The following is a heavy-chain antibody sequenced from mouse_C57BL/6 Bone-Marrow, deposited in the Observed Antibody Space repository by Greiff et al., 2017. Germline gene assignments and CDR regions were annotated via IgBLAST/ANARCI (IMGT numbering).Heavy chain of an antibody. CDR3: ASKSTVVPDAMDY. J-gene: IGHJ4*01. D-gene: IGHD1-1*01. CDR1: GYAFSSSW. Sequence: QVQLKESGPELVKPGASVKISCKASGYAFSSSWMNWVKQRPGKGLEWIGRIYPGDGDTNYNGKFKGKATLTADQSSSTAYMQLSSLTSEDSAVYFCASKSTVVPDAMDYWGQGTSVTVSS. CDR2: IYPGDGDT. V-gene: IGHV1-82*01.